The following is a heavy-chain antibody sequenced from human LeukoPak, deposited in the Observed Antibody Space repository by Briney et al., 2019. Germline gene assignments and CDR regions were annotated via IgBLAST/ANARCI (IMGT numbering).Heavy chain of an antibody. J-gene: IGHJ4*02. CDR3: ARGRGSGSYYDY. D-gene: IGHD3-10*01. CDR1: GGPISSSSYY. CDR2: IYYSGST. V-gene: IGHV4-39*01. Sequence: SETLSLTCTVSGGPISSSSYYWGWIRQPPGKGLEWIGSIYYSGSTYYNPSLKRRVTISVDTSKNLFSLRLSSVTAADTAVYYCARGRGSGSYYDYWGQGTLVTVSS.